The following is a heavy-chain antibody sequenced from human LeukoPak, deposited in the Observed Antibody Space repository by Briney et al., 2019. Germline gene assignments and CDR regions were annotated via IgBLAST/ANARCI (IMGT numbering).Heavy chain of an antibody. Sequence: ASVKVSCKASGYTFTSSGISWVRQAPGQGLEWMGWISAYNGNTNYAQKLQGRVTMTTDTSTSTAYMELRSLRSDDTAVYYCARGYSSSWYRIRCCYYGMDVWGQGTTVTVS. CDR1: GYTFTSSG. CDR3: ARGYSSSWYRIRCCYYGMDV. D-gene: IGHD6-13*01. V-gene: IGHV1-18*01. CDR2: ISAYNGNT. J-gene: IGHJ6*02.